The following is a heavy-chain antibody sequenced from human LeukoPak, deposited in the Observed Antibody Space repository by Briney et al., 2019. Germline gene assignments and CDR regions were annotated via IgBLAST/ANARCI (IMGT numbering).Heavy chain of an antibody. CDR2: ISSSGNTI. V-gene: IGHV3-48*03. CDR3: ARARPEPDCGGDCSHFDY. CDR1: GFTFSDYE. Sequence: GGSLRLSCAASGFTFSDYEMNWVRQAPGKGLEWVSYISSSGNTIYYADSVKGRFTISRDNANDSLFLQMNSLRAEDTALYYWARARPEPDCGGDCSHFDYWGQGTLVTVSS. J-gene: IGHJ4*02. D-gene: IGHD2-21*02.